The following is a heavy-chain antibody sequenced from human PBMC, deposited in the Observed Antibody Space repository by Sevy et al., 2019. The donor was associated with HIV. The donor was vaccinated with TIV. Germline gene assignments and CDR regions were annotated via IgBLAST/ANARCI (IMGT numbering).Heavy chain of an antibody. CDR3: ARGTFIYGYWREFDY. J-gene: IGHJ4*02. CDR2: IYYSGST. CDR1: GDSISNDY. V-gene: IGHV4-59*01. D-gene: IGHD5-18*01. Sequence: SETLSLTCTVSGDSISNDYWSWIRQPPGKGLEWIGYIYYSGSTNYNPSLKSRVTISLDTSKNQFSVKLSSVTAADTAVYYCARGTFIYGYWREFDYWGQGTLVTVSS.